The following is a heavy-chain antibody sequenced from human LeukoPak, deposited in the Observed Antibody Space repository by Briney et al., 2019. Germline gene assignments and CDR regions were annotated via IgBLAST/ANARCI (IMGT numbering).Heavy chain of an antibody. D-gene: IGHD3-22*01. Sequence: PSETLSLTCTVSGGSISSSSYYWGWIRQPPGKGLEWIGGIYYSGSTYYNPSLKSRVTISVDTSKNQFSLKLSSVTAADTAVYYCARCVLSGGYYDHFDNWGQGTLVTVSS. CDR1: GGSISSSSYY. V-gene: IGHV4-39*07. CDR2: IYYSGST. J-gene: IGHJ4*02. CDR3: ARCVLSGGYYDHFDN.